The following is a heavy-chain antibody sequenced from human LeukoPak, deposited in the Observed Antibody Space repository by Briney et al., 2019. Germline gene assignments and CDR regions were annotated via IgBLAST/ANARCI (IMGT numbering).Heavy chain of an antibody. CDR3: ARGEGATDYLDY. D-gene: IGHD1-26*01. V-gene: IGHV3-30*02. J-gene: IGHJ4*02. CDR1: GFTFSSYG. Sequence: GGSLRLSCAASGFTFSSYGMHWVRQAPGKGLEWVAFIRYDGSNKYYADSVKGRFTISRDNSKNTLYLQMNSLRAEDTAVYYCARGEGATDYLDYWGQGTLVTVSS. CDR2: IRYDGSNK.